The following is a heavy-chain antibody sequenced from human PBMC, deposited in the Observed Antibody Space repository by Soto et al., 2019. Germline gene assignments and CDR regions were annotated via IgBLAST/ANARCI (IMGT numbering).Heavy chain of an antibody. J-gene: IGHJ4*02. CDR1: GFTFSSYA. D-gene: IGHD2-15*01. CDR3: AGQGSGSYYFDY. CDR2: ISSNGGST. V-gene: IGHV3-64*01. Sequence: PGGSLRLSCAASGFTFSSYAIHWVRQAPGKGLEYVSAISSNGGSTYYANSVKGRFTISRDNSKNTLYLQMGSLRAEDMAVYYCAGQGSGSYYFDYWGQGTLVTVS.